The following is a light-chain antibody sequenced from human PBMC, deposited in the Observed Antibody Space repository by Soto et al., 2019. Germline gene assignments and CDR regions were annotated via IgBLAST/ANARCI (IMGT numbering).Light chain of an antibody. CDR3: QQDNNWGIS. CDR2: DSS. Sequence: IVLTQSPGTLSVSPGERATLSCRASQNVGTNLAWYQQKPGQAPRLLIYDSSTRAAGIPATFSGSGSGTEFTLSISSLQSVDSAVYYCQQDNNWGISFGGGTKV. CDR1: QNVGTN. V-gene: IGKV3D-15*01. J-gene: IGKJ4*01.